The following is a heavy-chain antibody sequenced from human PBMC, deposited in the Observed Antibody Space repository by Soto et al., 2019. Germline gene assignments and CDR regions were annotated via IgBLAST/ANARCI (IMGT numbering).Heavy chain of an antibody. Sequence: ASVKVSCKASGYTFTSYGISWVRQAPGQGLEWMGWINAGNGNTKYSQKFQGRVTITRDTSASTAYMELSSLRSEDTAVYYCARDESGYDYYYYYYGMDVWGQGTTVTVSS. CDR3: ARDESGYDYYYYYYGMDV. CDR2: INAGNGNT. D-gene: IGHD5-12*01. J-gene: IGHJ6*02. CDR1: GYTFTSYG. V-gene: IGHV1-3*01.